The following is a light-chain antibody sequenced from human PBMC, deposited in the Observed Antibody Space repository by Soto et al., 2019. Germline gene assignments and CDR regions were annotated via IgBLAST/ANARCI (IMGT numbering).Light chain of an antibody. CDR2: AVR. CDR3: SSYTANDNWV. CDR1: NSDVGRYNS. Sequence: QSVLTQPHSVSGSPGQSVTISCTGTNSDVGRYNSVSWYQQLPGKAPKIIISAVRQRPSGVPDRFSGSKSGNTASLTISGLQADDEADYFCSSYTANDNWVFGGGTTVTVL. V-gene: IGLV2-11*01. J-gene: IGLJ3*02.